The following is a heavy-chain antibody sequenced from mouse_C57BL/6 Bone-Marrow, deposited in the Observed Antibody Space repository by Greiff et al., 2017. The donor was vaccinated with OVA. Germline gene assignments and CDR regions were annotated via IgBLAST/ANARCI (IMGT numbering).Heavy chain of an antibody. J-gene: IGHJ4*01. D-gene: IGHD2-3*01. Sequence: QVQLQQSGAELARPGASVKLSCKASGYTFTSYGISWVKQRTGQGLEWIGEIYPRRGNTYYNEKFKGKATLTADKSSSTAYMELRSLTSEDSAVYFCAAYDGYLYYAMDYWGQGTSVTVSS. CDR2: IYPRRGNT. CDR3: AAYDGYLYYAMDY. V-gene: IGHV1-81*01. CDR1: GYTFTSYG.